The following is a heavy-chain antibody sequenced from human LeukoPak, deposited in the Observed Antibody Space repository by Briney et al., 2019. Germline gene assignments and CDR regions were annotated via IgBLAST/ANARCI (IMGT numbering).Heavy chain of an antibody. D-gene: IGHD6-13*01. V-gene: IGHV1-2*06. CDR3: ARGSGIAAGTTTISFDY. Sequence: GASVKVSCKASGYTFTGYYMHWVRQAPGQGLEWMGRINPNSGGTNYAQKFQGRVTMTRDTSISTAYMELSRLRPDDTAVYYCARGSGIAAGTTTISFDYWGQGTLVTVSS. J-gene: IGHJ4*02. CDR1: GYTFTGYY. CDR2: INPNSGGT.